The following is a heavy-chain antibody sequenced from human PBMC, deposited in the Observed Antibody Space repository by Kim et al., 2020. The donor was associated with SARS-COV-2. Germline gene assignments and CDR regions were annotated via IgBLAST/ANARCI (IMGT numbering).Heavy chain of an antibody. CDR2: ISAYNGNT. CDR1: GYTFTSYG. CDR3: ARAIAVAGTGNSLGYFQH. V-gene: IGHV1-18*01. J-gene: IGHJ1*01. D-gene: IGHD6-19*01. Sequence: ASVKVSCKASGYTFTSYGISWVLQAPGQGLEWMGWISAYNGNTNYAQKLQGRVTMTTDTSTSTAYMELRSLRSDDTAVYYCARAIAVAGTGNSLGYFQHWGQGTLVTVSS.